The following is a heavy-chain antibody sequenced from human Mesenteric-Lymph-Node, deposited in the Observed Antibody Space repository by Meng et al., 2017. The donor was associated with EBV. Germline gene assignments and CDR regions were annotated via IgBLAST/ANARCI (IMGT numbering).Heavy chain of an antibody. Sequence: QGQRQQWGAGLLKPSETLSLTCAVYGGSFSGYYWNWIRQPPGKGLEWIGEINHSGSTNYNPSLKSRVTISVDTSKNQFSLKLSSVTAADTAVYYCARGEKGPIDYWGQGTLVTSPQ. J-gene: IGHJ4*02. CDR2: INHSGST. CDR3: ARGEKGPIDY. CDR1: GGSFSGYY. V-gene: IGHV4-34*01.